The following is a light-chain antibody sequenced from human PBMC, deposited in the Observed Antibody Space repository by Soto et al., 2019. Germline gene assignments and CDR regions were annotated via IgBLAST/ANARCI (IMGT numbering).Light chain of an antibody. CDR1: QSVSISY. CDR2: GAS. CDR3: QQYGSALT. V-gene: IGKV3-20*01. Sequence: EIVLTQSPGTLSLSPGERATLSCRASQSVSISYLAWYQQKPGQAPRLLIYGASSRATGIPGRFSGSGSGPDFALTSSRLDPEDFAVDYCQQYGSALTFGPGTKVDIK. J-gene: IGKJ3*01.